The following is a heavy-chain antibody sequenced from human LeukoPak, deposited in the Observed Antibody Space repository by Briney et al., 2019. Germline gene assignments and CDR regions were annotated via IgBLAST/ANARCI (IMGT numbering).Heavy chain of an antibody. J-gene: IGHJ5*02. V-gene: IGHV3-23*01. D-gene: IGHD6-13*01. CDR2: ISGSGGST. Sequence: GGSLRFSCAASGFTFSSYAMSWVRQAPGKGLEWVSAISGSGGSTYYADSVKGRFTISRDNSKNTLYLQMNSLRAEDTAVYYCARLIAAAGTVWFDPWGQGTLVTVSS. CDR3: ARLIAAAGTVWFDP. CDR1: GFTFSSYA.